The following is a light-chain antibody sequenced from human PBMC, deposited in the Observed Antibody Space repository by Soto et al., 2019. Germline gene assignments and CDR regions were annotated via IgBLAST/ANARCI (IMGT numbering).Light chain of an antibody. CDR3: QQRSNWPSLT. V-gene: IGKV3-11*01. Sequence: EIVLTQSPATLSVSPGERATLSCGASQSVSSSSLAWYQQKPGQAPRLVIYDASNRATGIPARFSGIGSGTDFTLTISSLVPQDFAVYYCQQRSNWPSLTFGGGTKVDIK. CDR2: DAS. J-gene: IGKJ4*01. CDR1: QSVSSSS.